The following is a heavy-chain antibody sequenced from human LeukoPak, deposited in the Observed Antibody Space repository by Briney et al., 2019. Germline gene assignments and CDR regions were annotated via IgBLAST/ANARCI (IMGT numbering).Heavy chain of an antibody. CDR1: GFTLSSHE. Sequence: GGSLRLSCAASGFTLSSHEVNWVRQGPGKGLECISYISSKGGTKYYADSVKGRFTISRDNAKKSLYLQMNSLRAEDTAVYYCARVPYDYVSGNYRSDYYNMDVWGQGTTVTVSS. D-gene: IGHD3-16*02. V-gene: IGHV3-48*03. CDR2: ISSKGGTK. CDR3: ARVPYDYVSGNYRSDYYNMDV. J-gene: IGHJ6*02.